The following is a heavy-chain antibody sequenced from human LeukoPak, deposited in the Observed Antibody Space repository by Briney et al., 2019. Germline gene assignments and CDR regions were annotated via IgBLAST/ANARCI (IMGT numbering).Heavy chain of an antibody. D-gene: IGHD6-19*01. J-gene: IGHJ4*02. CDR1: GGSISSSSYY. Sequence: TSSETLSLTCTVSGGSISSSSYYWGWIRQPPGKGLVCIGSIYYSGSTYYNPSLKSRVTISVDTSKNQFSLKLSSVTAADTAVYYCARGGWGSSGWGHFDYWGQGTLVTVSS. V-gene: IGHV4-39*01. CDR2: IYYSGST. CDR3: ARGGWGSSGWGHFDY.